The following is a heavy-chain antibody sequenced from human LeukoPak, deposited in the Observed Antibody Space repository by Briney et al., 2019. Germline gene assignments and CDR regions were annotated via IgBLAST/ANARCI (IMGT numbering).Heavy chain of an antibody. J-gene: IGHJ6*02. CDR3: ARVRGIVVAPGGMDV. CDR1: GYTFTSYA. D-gene: IGHD3-22*01. V-gene: IGHV1-3*01. Sequence: VASVKVSCKASGYTFTSYAMHWVRQAPGQRLEWMGWINAGNGNTKYSQKFQGRVTMTRDTSTSTVYMELSSLRSEDTAVYYCARVRGIVVAPGGMDVWGQGTTVTVSS. CDR2: INAGNGNT.